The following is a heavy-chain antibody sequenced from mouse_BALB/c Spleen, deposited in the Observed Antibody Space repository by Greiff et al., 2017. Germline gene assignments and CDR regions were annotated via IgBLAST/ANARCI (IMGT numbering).Heavy chain of an antibody. CDR2: ISTYYGDA. Sequence: QVQLKQSGAELVRPGVSVKISCKGSGYTFTDYAMHWVKQSHAKSLEWIGVISTYYGDASYNQKFKGKATMTVDKSSSTAYMELARLKSEDSAIYYCARETLYYFDYWGQGTTLTVSS. V-gene: IGHV1S137*01. J-gene: IGHJ2*01. CDR1: GYTFTDYA. CDR3: ARETLYYFDY.